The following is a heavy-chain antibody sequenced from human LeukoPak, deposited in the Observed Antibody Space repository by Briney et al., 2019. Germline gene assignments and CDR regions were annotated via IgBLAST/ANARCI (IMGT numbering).Heavy chain of an antibody. CDR3: AKNPCEYYFDY. J-gene: IGHJ4*02. V-gene: IGHV1-2*02. D-gene: IGHD2/OR15-2a*01. Sequence: ASVNVTCKASGYTFTGYYIHWVRQPPGQGLEWMGWINPNSGDTNYAQKFQGRITMTRDTSISTAYMELSRLRSDDTAVYYCAKNPCEYYFDYWGQGTPVTVSP. CDR2: INPNSGDT. CDR1: GYTFTGYY.